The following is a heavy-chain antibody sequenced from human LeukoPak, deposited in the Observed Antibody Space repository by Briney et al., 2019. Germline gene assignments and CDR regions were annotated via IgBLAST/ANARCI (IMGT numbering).Heavy chain of an antibody. D-gene: IGHD4-17*01. J-gene: IGHJ4*02. V-gene: IGHV3-23*01. Sequence: GGSLRLSCAASGFTFNNYAMSWVRQAPGKGLDWVSAIVSGGGRTYYADSVKGRFTISRDSSKDTLYLQMNSLRAEDTAVYYCARESYGDYGLDYWGQGTLVTVSS. CDR1: GFTFNNYA. CDR3: ARESYGDYGLDY. CDR2: IVSGGGRT.